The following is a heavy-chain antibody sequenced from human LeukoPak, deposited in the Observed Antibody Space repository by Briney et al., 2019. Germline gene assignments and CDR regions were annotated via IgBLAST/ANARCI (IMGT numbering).Heavy chain of an antibody. CDR2: ISSNGRTI. J-gene: IGHJ4*03. V-gene: IGHV3-11*04. Sequence: GGSLRLSCAASGFTFSDYYMSWIRQAPGKGLEWVSYISSNGRTIYYADSVQGRFTISRDNAKTSLFLQMNSLRAEDTAVYYCARSPNYKGFFDYWGQGTLVTVSS. CDR1: GFTFSDYY. D-gene: IGHD3-10*01. CDR3: ARSPNYKGFFDY.